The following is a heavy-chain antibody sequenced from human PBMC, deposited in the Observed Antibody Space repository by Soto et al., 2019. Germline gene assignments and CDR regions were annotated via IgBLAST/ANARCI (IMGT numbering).Heavy chain of an antibody. J-gene: IGHJ4*02. D-gene: IGHD4-17*01. CDR2: IYYSGST. V-gene: IGHV4-59*08. Sequence: SATLSLTCTVSGGSISSYYWSWIRQPPGKGLEWIGYIYYSGSTNYNPSLKSRVTISVDTSKNQFSLKLSSVTAADTAVYYCARIEMTTVTRIFDYWGQGTLVTVSS. CDR1: GGSISSYY. CDR3: ARIEMTTVTRIFDY.